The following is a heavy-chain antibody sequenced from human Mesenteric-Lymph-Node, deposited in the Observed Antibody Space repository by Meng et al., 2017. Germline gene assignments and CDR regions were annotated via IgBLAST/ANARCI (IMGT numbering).Heavy chain of an antibody. Sequence: GESLKISCAASGFTFSSYSMNWVRQAPGKGLEWVAVIWYDGSNKYYADSVKGRFTISRDNSKNTLYLQMDSLRAEDTAVYYCAGDIGGAPFDIWGQGTMVTVSS. D-gene: IGHD3-3*01. CDR2: IWYDGSNK. CDR1: GFTFSSYS. J-gene: IGHJ3*02. V-gene: IGHV3-33*08. CDR3: AGDIGGAPFDI.